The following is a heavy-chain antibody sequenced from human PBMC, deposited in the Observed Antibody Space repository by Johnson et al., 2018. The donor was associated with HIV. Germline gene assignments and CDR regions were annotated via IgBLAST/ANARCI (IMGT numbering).Heavy chain of an antibody. J-gene: IGHJ3*01. V-gene: IGHV3-30-3*01. CDR2: ISYDGSNK. Sequence: QVQLVESGGGVVQPGRSLRLSCAASGFTFSSYAMHWVRQAPGKGLEWVAVISYDGSNKYYADSVKGRFTISRDNSKNTLYLQMNSLRAEDKAGYYCAAPVGATGWGKGTMVTVSS. CDR3: AAPVGATG. D-gene: IGHD1-26*01. CDR1: GFTFSSYA.